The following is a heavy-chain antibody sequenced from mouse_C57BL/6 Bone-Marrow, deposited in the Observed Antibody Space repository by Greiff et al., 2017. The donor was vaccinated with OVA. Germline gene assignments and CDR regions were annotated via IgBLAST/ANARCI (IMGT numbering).Heavy chain of an antibody. J-gene: IGHJ3*01. Sequence: QVQLQQSGPELVKPGASVKISCKASGYAFSCSWMNWVKQRPGKGLEWIGRIYPGDGDTNYNGKFKGKATLPADKSYSTAYMQLSSLTSYDSAVFFCADTTVVAPDRFAYWGQGTLVTVSA. V-gene: IGHV1-82*01. CDR1: GYAFSCSW. CDR2: IYPGDGDT. CDR3: ADTTVVAPDRFAY. D-gene: IGHD1-1*01.